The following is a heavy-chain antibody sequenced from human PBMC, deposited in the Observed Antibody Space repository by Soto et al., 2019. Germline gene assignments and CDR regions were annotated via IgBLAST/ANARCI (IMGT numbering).Heavy chain of an antibody. V-gene: IGHV1-69*13. D-gene: IGHD3-22*01. J-gene: IGHJ6*02. CDR1: GGTFSSYA. CDR2: IIPIFGTA. CDR3: ARDQYDSSGYPKNYGMDV. Sequence: GASVKVSCKASGGTFSSYAISWVRQAPGQGLEWMGGIIPIFGTANYAQKFQGRVTITADESTSTAYMELSSLRSEDTAVYYCARDQYDSSGYPKNYGMDVWGQGTTVTVSS.